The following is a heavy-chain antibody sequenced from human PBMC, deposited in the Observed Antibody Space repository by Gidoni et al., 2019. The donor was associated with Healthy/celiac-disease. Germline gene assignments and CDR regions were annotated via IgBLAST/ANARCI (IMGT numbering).Heavy chain of an antibody. J-gene: IGHJ6*02. D-gene: IGHD2-2*02. V-gene: IGHV3-30-3*01. CDR1: GSTFRSYA. CDR2: ISYDGSHK. Sequence: QVQLVESGGGGVQPGWSVRLSRAASGSTFRSYAMSGVRRAPGKGLEWVAVISYDGSHKYCADSVKRRFTISRDNSKNTLYLQMNSLRAGDTAVYYCAREYCSSTSCYTPYYYYGMDVWGQGTTVTVSS. CDR3: AREYCSSTSCYTPYYYYGMDV.